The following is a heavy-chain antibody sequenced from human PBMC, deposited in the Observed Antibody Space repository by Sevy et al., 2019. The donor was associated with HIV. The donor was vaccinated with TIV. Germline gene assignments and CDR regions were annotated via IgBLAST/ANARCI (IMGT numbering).Heavy chain of an antibody. CDR1: GFTFSSYS. CDR3: AREVLEGSGSYYNNNWFDP. D-gene: IGHD3-10*01. Sequence: GGSLRLSCAASGFTFSSYSMNWVRQAPGKVLEWVSYISSSSSTIYYADSVKGRFTISRDNAKNSLYLQMNSLRDEDTAVYYCAREVLEGSGSYYNNNWFDPWGQGTLVTVSS. CDR2: ISSSSSTI. J-gene: IGHJ5*02. V-gene: IGHV3-48*02.